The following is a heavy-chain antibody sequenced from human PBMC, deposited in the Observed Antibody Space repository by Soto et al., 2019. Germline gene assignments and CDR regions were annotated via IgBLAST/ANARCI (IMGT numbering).Heavy chain of an antibody. Sequence: LQLQESGSGLVKPSQTLSLTCAVSGGSISSGGYSWSWIRQPPGKGREWIRDIYHSGNTYYNPSLKSRATISVDRSKNQFSLKLSSVTAADTAVNYCARAPDRWGQGTLVTVSS. V-gene: IGHV4-30-2*01. CDR1: GGSISSGGYS. CDR3: ARAPDR. CDR2: IYHSGNT. J-gene: IGHJ5*02.